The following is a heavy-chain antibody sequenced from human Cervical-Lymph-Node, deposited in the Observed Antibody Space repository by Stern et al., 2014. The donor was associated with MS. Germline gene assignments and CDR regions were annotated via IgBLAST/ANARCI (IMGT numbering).Heavy chain of an antibody. CDR3: ARVLYYYDSSGEFDP. D-gene: IGHD3-22*01. V-gene: IGHV1-46*01. CDR1: GYTFTSYY. Sequence: VQLVESGAEVKKPGASVKVSCKASGYTFTSYYMHWVRQAPGQGLEWMGIINPSGGSTRYAQKFQGRVTMTRDTSTSTVYMELSSLRSEDTAVYYCARVLYYYDSSGEFDPWGQGTLVTVSS. CDR2: INPSGGST. J-gene: IGHJ5*02.